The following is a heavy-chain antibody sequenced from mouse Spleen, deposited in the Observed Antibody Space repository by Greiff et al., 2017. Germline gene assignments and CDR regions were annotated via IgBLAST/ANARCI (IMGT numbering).Heavy chain of an antibody. Sequence: QVQLQQPGAELVKPGASVKMSCKASGYTFTSYWITWVKQRPGQGLEWIGDIYPGSGSTNYNEKFKSKATLTVDTSSSTAYMQLSSLTSEDSAVYYCASPIYYYGSGENAMDYWGQGTSVTVSS. V-gene: IGHV1-55*01. CDR1: GYTFTSYW. CDR3: ASPIYYYGSGENAMDY. J-gene: IGHJ4*01. CDR2: IYPGSGST. D-gene: IGHD1-1*01.